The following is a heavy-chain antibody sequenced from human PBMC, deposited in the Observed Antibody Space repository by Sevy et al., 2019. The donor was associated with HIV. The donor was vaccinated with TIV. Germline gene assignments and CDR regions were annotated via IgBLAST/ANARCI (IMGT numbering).Heavy chain of an antibody. Sequence: GGSLRLSCAASGFAFRTFWMSWVRQAPGKGLEWVANIKQDGSVKYYMDSVKGRFTTSRDNAKNSLYLQMSSLTVEDTAVYYCAKQRGWICSHDVCSPYYSDSWGRGTLVTVSS. J-gene: IGHJ4*02. CDR2: IKQDGSVK. V-gene: IGHV3-7*01. D-gene: IGHD5-12*01. CDR3: AKQRGWICSHDVCSPYYSDS. CDR1: GFAFRTFW.